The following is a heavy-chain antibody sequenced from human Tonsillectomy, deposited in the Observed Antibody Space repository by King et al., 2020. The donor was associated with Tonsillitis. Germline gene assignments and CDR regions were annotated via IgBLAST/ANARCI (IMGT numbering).Heavy chain of an antibody. V-gene: IGHV4-59*01. CDR3: ARGTDSGGWVFDS. CDR1: GGSIRSYF. D-gene: IGHD3-22*01. CDR2: IYYSGST. Sequence: VQLQESGPGLVKPSESLSLTCTVSGGSIRSYFWSWIRQPPGKGLEWIGYIYYSGSTNYNPSLTSRVTISVDTSRNQFSLKLNSVTAADTAVFYCARGTDSGGWVFDSWGQGTLVTVSS. J-gene: IGHJ4*02.